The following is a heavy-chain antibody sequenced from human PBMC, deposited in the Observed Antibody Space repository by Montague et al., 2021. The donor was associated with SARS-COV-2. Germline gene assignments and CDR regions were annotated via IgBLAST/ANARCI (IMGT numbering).Heavy chain of an antibody. J-gene: IGHJ4*02. D-gene: IGHD3-3*01. CDR1: GGAISTYF. Sequence: SETLSLTCTVSGGAISTYFWSWIRQPPGKGLGWIGYIFYSGSTNYSPSLESRITISVYTSKNQFSLRLTSVTAADTAIYYCARDRQLYNSHSGFDSWGQGILVTVSS. V-gene: IGHV4-59*01. CDR3: ARDRQLYNSHSGFDS. CDR2: IFYSGST.